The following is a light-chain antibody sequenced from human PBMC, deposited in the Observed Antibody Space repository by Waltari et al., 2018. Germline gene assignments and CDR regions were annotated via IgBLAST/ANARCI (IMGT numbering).Light chain of an antibody. CDR3: QHFKTYPIT. J-gene: IGKJ5*01. Sequence: AIQLTQSPSSLSASVGDRVPIACRASQDINSDLAWYQQKPGKAPKLLIYCASSLQSGVPSRFSGSGSGTDFTLTISSLQPEDFATYHCQHFKTYPITFGQGTRLEIK. CDR1: QDINSD. V-gene: IGKV1-13*02. CDR2: CAS.